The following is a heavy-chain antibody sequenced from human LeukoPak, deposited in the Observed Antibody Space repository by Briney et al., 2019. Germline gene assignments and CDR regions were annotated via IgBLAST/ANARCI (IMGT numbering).Heavy chain of an antibody. J-gene: IGHJ6*03. D-gene: IGHD6-19*01. CDR1: GGSISSTYS. Sequence: SETLSLTCTVSGGSISSTYSWGWIRQPPGKGLEWIGNIYYSGHTYYSPSLKSRVTISVDTSKNQFSLKLSSVTAADTAVYYCARAVAGTWERNYFYYYYMDVWGKGTTVTISS. CDR2: IYYSGHT. V-gene: IGHV4-39*07. CDR3: ARAVAGTWERNYFYYYYMDV.